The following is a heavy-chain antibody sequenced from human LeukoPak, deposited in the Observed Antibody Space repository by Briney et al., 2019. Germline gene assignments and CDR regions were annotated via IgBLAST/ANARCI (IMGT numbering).Heavy chain of an antibody. D-gene: IGHD3-10*01. V-gene: IGHV4-59*01. CDR1: GGSISSYY. CDR3: ARETFTMFRVMDV. CDR2: VYYSGST. Sequence: PSETLPLTCTVSGGSISSYYWSWIRQPPGKGLEWIGYVYYSGSTNYNPSLKSRVTISVDTSKNHFSLKLSPVTAADTAVYYCARETFTMFRVMDVWGEGARVPLSS. J-gene: IGHJ6*04.